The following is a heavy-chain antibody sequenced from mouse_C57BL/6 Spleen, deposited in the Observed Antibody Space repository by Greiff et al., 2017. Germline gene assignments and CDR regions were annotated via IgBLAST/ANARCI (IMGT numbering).Heavy chain of an antibody. D-gene: IGHD1-1*01. Sequence: VQLQQPGAELVKPGASVKMSRKASGYTFTSYWITWVKPRPGQGLAWIGDIYPGSGSTNYNEKFKSKATLTVDTSSSTAYMQLSSLTSEDAAVYYCARSSYYSRRMDWGQGTLVTVSA. CDR2: IYPGSGST. V-gene: IGHV1-55*01. CDR1: GYTFTSYW. J-gene: IGHJ3*01. CDR3: ARSSYYSRRMD.